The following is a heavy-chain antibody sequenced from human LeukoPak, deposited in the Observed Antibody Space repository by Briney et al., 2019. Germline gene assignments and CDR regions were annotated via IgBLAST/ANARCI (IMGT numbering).Heavy chain of an antibody. D-gene: IGHD3-3*01. Sequence: GGSLRLSCAASGFTFSTYWMSWVRQAPGKGLEWVANIKQDGSEKYYVDSVKGRFTISRDNAKNSLYLQMNSLRAEDTAVYYCARDPPRDYDFWGGYAFFDYWGQGTLVAVSS. CDR3: ARDPPRDYDFWGGYAFFDY. CDR2: IKQDGSEK. CDR1: GFTFSTYW. J-gene: IGHJ4*02. V-gene: IGHV3-7*01.